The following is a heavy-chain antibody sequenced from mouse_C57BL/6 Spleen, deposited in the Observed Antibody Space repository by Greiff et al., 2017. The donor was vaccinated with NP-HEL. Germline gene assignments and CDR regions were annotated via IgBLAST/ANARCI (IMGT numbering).Heavy chain of an antibody. CDR3: ARTTVVATPFDY. D-gene: IGHD1-1*01. CDR1: GYTFTSYW. Sequence: QVHVKQPGTELVKPGASVKLSCKASGYTFTSYWMHWVKQRPGQGLEWIGNINPSNGGTNYNEKFKSKATLTVDKSSSTAYMQLSSLTSEDSAVYYCARTTVVATPFDYWGQGTTLTVSS. J-gene: IGHJ2*01. V-gene: IGHV1-53*01. CDR2: INPSNGGT.